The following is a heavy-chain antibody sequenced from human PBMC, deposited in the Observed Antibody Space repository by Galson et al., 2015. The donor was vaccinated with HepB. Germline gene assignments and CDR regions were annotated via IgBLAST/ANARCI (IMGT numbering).Heavy chain of an antibody. CDR3: ALYGGGAFDI. J-gene: IGHJ3*02. D-gene: IGHD2-2*02. Sequence: SLRLSCAGSGFTFSTFWMSWVRQAPGKGLEWVANIKQDGSGQYYVDSVKGRFTISRDNAKNSLYLQMISLRAEDTAMYYCALYGGGAFDIWGQGTLVTVSP. CDR1: GFTFSTFW. CDR2: IKQDGSGQ. V-gene: IGHV3-7*03.